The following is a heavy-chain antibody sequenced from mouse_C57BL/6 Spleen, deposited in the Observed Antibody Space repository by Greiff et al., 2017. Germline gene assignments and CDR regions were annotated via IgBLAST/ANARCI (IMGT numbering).Heavy chain of an antibody. D-gene: IGHD4-1*01. Sequence: QVQLKESGPELVKPGASVKISCKASGYAFSSSWMNWVKQRPGKGLEWIGRIYPGDGDTNYNGKFKGKATLTADKSSSTAYMQLSSLTSADSAVYFCAKTVYAMDYWGQGTSVTVSA. V-gene: IGHV1-82*01. CDR1: GYAFSSSW. J-gene: IGHJ4*01. CDR3: AKTVYAMDY. CDR2: IYPGDGDT.